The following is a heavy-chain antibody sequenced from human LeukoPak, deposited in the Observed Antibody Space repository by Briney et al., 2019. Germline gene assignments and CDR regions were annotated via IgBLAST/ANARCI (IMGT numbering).Heavy chain of an antibody. CDR3: ARDRGSGWHTFDY. D-gene: IGHD6-19*01. Sequence: PSETLSLTCTVSGGSISSSSYYWGWIRQPPGKGLEWIGSIYYSGSTYYNPSLKSRVTISVDTSKNQFSLKLSSVTAADTAVYYCARDRGSGWHTFDYWGQGTLVTVSS. CDR1: GGSISSSSYY. J-gene: IGHJ4*02. V-gene: IGHV4-39*02. CDR2: IYYSGST.